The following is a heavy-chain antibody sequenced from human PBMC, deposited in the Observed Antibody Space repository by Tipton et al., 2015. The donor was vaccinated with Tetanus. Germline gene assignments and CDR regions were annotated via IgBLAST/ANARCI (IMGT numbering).Heavy chain of an antibody. V-gene: IGHV4-34*01. CDR2: IRPGGSP. CDR1: GASFSGSY. Sequence: GLVKPSETLSLTCAVSGASFSGSYWRWVRQSPGKGLEWVGDIRPGGSPCYNPALKSRATISVDTSKNHFSLKLNSVTAADTAMYYCVTVNLPNYYHYGMDVWGQGTTVTVSS. J-gene: IGHJ6*01. CDR3: VTVNLPNYYHYGMDV.